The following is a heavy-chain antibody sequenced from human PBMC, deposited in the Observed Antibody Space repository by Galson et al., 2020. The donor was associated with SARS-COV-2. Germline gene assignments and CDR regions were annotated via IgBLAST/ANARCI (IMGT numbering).Heavy chain of an antibody. CDR3: AGFGWNVGLVY. V-gene: IGHV4-38-2*01. CDR1: GYSISSGYY. Sequence: SLTCAVSGYSISSGYYWGWIRQPPGKGLEWIGSIYHSGSTYYNPSLKSRVTISVDTSKNQFSLKLSSVTAADTAVYYCAGFGWNVGLVYWGQGTLVTVSS. D-gene: IGHD1-1*01. CDR2: IYHSGST. J-gene: IGHJ4*02.